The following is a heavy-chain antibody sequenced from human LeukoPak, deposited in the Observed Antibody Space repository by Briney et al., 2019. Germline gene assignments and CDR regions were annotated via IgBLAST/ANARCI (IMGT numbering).Heavy chain of an antibody. J-gene: IGHJ4*02. D-gene: IGHD3-22*01. Sequence: SETLSLTCAVYGGSFSGYYWSWIRQPPGKGLEWIGEINHSGSTNYNPSLKSRVTISVDTSKNQFSLKLSSVTAADTAVYYCALRASGYYLTIDYWGQGTLVTVSA. CDR2: INHSGST. V-gene: IGHV4-34*01. CDR3: ALRASGYYLTIDY. CDR1: GGSFSGYY.